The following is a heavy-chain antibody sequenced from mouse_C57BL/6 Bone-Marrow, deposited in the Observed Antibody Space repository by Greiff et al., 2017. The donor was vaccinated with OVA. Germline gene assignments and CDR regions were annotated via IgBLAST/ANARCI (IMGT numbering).Heavy chain of an antibody. CDR1: GYTFTSYW. CDR3: AKTGGSSLNFDY. V-gene: IGHV1-64*01. D-gene: IGHD1-1*01. CDR2: IHPNSGST. Sequence: VQLQESGAELVKPGASVKLSCKASGYTFTSYWMHWVKQRPGQGLEWIGMIHPNSGSTNYNEKFKSKATLTVDKSSSTAYMQLSSLTSEDSAVYYCAKTGGSSLNFDYWGQGTTLTVSS. J-gene: IGHJ2*01.